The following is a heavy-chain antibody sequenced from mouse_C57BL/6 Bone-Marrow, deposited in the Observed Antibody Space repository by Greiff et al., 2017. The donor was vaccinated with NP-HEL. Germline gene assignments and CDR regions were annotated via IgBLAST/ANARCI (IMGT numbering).Heavy chain of an antibody. J-gene: IGHJ4*01. CDR1: GFTFSDYY. D-gene: IGHD2-4*01. V-gene: IGHV5-16*01. CDR3: AREGGLRRRTYAMDY. CDR2: ITYDGSST. Sequence: EVQGVESECGLVQGGSSMKLSCTASGFTFSDYYMAWVRQVPEKGLEWVANITYDGSSTYYLDSLKSRFIISRDNAKNILYLQMSSLKSEDTATYYCAREGGLRRRTYAMDYWGQGTSVTVSS.